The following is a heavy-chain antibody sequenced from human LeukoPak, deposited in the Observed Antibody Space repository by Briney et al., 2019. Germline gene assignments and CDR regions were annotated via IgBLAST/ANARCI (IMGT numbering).Heavy chain of an antibody. CDR1: GYSITSGSY. D-gene: IGHD1-26*01. CDR2: IYHSAST. CDR3: ARWTSGI. Sequence: PSETLSLTCAVSGYSITSGSYWGWIRQPPGKGLEWIGSIYHSASTSYNPSLKSRVTISVDTSKNQFSLKLSSVTAADTAVYYCARWTSGIWGQGTLVTVSS. J-gene: IGHJ4*02. V-gene: IGHV4-38-2*01.